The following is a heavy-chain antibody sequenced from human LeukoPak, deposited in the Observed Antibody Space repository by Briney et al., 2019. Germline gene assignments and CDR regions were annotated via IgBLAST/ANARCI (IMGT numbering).Heavy chain of an antibody. Sequence: GGSLRLSCAASGFTFSSYSMNWVRQAPGKGLEWVSSISSSSSYIYYADSVKGRFTISRDNAKNSLYLQMNSLRAEDTAVYYWARGPLAVAGAFDIWGQGTMVTVSS. V-gene: IGHV3-21*01. CDR2: ISSSSSYI. D-gene: IGHD6-19*01. CDR3: ARGPLAVAGAFDI. CDR1: GFTFSSYS. J-gene: IGHJ3*02.